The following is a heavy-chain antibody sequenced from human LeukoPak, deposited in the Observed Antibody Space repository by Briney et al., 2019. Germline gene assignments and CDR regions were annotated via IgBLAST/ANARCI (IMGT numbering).Heavy chain of an antibody. Sequence: GGSLRLSCAASGFTCSRYWMHWVRQPPGKGLVWVSRINGDGNTPIYADSVKGRFTISRDNARNTRYLQMNSLRAEDTAVYYCARDAYSYGLTNYAFDIWGQGTMVTVSS. CDR1: GFTCSRYW. CDR2: INGDGNTP. V-gene: IGHV3-74*01. D-gene: IGHD5-18*01. J-gene: IGHJ3*02. CDR3: ARDAYSYGLTNYAFDI.